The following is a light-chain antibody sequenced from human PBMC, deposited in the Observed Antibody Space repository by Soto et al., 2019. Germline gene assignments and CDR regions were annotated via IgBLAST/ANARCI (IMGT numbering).Light chain of an antibody. CDR3: QSYDSSLSVV. V-gene: IGLV1-40*01. J-gene: IGLJ2*01. Sequence: QSVLTQTPSVSGAPGQRVTISCTGSSSNIGAGYDVHWYQQLPGTAPKLLIYGNNNRPSGVPDRFSGSKSGTSASLAITGLQADDEADYYCQSYDSSLSVVFGGGTKLTVL. CDR1: SSNIGAGYD. CDR2: GNN.